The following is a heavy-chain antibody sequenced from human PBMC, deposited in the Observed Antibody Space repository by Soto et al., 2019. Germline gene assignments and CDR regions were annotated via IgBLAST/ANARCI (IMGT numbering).Heavy chain of an antibody. D-gene: IGHD3-9*01. J-gene: IGHJ4*02. CDR2: IYPGDSDT. Sequence: GESLKISCEASGYSFINYWIGWVRQMPGKGLEWMGIIYPGDSDTRYGPSFQGQVTISVDESISTAYLQWSSLKASDTAIYYCATASDWAFDYWGQGTLVTVSS. CDR3: ATASDWAFDY. V-gene: IGHV5-51*01. CDR1: GYSFINYW.